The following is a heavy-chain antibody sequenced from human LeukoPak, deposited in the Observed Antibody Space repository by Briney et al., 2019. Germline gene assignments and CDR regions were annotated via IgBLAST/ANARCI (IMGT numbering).Heavy chain of an antibody. V-gene: IGHV3-74*01. CDR3: ARGSGNYYFDY. J-gene: IGHJ4*02. D-gene: IGHD6-19*01. CDR1: RFTFSSYW. CDR2: INPDGSAT. Sequence: PGGSPRLSCEASRFTFSSYWIHWVRQAPGKGLMWVSRINPDGSATSSADSVKGRFTISRDNAKNTVYLQMNSLRAEDTAVYYCARGSGNYYFDYWGQGTLVTVSS.